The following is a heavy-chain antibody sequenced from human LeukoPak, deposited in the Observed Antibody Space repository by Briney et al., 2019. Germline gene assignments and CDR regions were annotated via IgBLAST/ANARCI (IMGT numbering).Heavy chain of an antibody. CDR1: GFTFSSYW. V-gene: IGHV3-7*03. Sequence: GGSLRLSCAASGFTFSSYWMSWVRQAPGKGLEWVANIKQDGSEKYYVDSVKGRFTISRDNAKNSLYLQMSSLRADDTAVYYCAKYRTTSAPPRNFDYWGQGTLVTVSS. D-gene: IGHD1-14*01. J-gene: IGHJ4*02. CDR3: AKYRTTSAPPRNFDY. CDR2: IKQDGSEK.